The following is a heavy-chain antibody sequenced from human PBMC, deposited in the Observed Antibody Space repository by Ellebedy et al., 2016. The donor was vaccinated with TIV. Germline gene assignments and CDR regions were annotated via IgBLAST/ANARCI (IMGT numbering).Heavy chain of an antibody. CDR1: GYTLTELS. V-gene: IGHV1-24*01. D-gene: IGHD3-22*01. Sequence: AASVKVSCKVSGYTLTELSMHWVRQAPGKGLEWMGGFDPEDGETIYAQKFQGRVTMTEDTSTEPAYMELSSLRSEDTAVYYCATGWFPIYDSGGITDTFDIWGQGTMVTVSS. J-gene: IGHJ3*02. CDR2: FDPEDGET. CDR3: ATGWFPIYDSGGITDTFDI.